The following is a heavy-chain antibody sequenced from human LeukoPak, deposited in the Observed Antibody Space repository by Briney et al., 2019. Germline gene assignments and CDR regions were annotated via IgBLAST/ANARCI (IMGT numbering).Heavy chain of an antibody. D-gene: IGHD5-18*01. V-gene: IGHV1-69*13. CDR2: IIPIFGTA. CDR1: GYTFTSYD. Sequence: ASVKVSCKASGYTFTSYDINWVRQAPGQGLEWMGGIIPIFGTANYAQKFQGRVTITADESTSTAYMELSSLRSEDTAVYYCARDVGDTAMVLDYYYGMDVWGQGTTVTVSS. J-gene: IGHJ6*02. CDR3: ARDVGDTAMVLDYYYGMDV.